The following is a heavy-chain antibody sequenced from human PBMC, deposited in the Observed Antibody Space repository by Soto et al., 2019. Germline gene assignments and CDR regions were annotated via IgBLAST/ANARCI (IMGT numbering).Heavy chain of an antibody. Sequence: QVQLVQSGAEVKKPGASVKVSCKASGYTFTSYDINWVRQATGQGLEWMGWMNTNSGNTNYARKFQGRVTMSRNTARSTADLEPSSLRSKETAVYYCATGHSSSWYVCDYWGKGTLVTVSS. CDR3: ATGHSSSWYVCDY. CDR2: MNTNSGNT. J-gene: IGHJ4*02. CDR1: GYTFTSYD. V-gene: IGHV1-8*01. D-gene: IGHD6-13*01.